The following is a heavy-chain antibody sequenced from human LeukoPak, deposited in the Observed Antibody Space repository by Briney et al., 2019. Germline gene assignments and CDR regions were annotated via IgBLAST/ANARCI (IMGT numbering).Heavy chain of an antibody. CDR2: ISAYNGNT. CDR1: GYTFTSYG. CDR3: ARVPLMRYFDWLYTDNWFDP. V-gene: IGHV1-18*01. Sequence: GASVKVSCKASGYTFTSYGISWVRQAAGQGLEWMGWISAYNGNTNYAQKLQGRVTMTTDTSTSTAYMELRSLRSDDTAVYYCARVPLMRYFDWLYTDNWFDPWGQGTLVTVSS. J-gene: IGHJ5*02. D-gene: IGHD3-9*01.